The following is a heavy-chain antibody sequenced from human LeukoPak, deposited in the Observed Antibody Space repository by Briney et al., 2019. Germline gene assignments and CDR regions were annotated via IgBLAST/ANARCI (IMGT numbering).Heavy chain of an antibody. CDR2: INPSGGST. CDR3: AREILPGGNGDPRYFDY. J-gene: IGHJ4*02. D-gene: IGHD4-17*01. Sequence: ASVKVSCKASGYTFTSYYMHWVRQAPGQGLEWTGIINPSGGSTSYAQKFQGRVTMTRDTSTSTVYMELSSLRSEDTAVYYCAREILPGGNGDPRYFDYWGQGTLVTVSS. CDR1: GYTFTSYY. V-gene: IGHV1-46*01.